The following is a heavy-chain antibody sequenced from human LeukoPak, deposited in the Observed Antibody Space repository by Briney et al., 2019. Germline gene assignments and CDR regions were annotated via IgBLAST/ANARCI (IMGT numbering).Heavy chain of an antibody. V-gene: IGHV3-53*01. CDR1: GFTVSSNY. CDR3: ARGLRSYYDSSGQVNDAFDI. J-gene: IGHJ3*02. CDR2: IYNGGRT. Sequence: GGSLRLSCAASGFTVSSNYMSWVRQAPGTGLEWVSVIYNGGRTYYADSVKGRFTISRDNSKNTLYLQMNSLRAEDTAVYYCARGLRSYYDSSGQVNDAFDIWGQGTMVTVSS. D-gene: IGHD3-22*01.